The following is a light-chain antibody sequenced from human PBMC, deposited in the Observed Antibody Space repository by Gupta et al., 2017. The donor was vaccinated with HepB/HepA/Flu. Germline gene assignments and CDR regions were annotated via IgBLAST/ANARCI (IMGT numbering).Light chain of an antibody. J-gene: IGKJ3*01. CDR1: QGISSY. Sequence: DVTLTQFPSFLSASVGDRVTITCRASQGISSYLAWHQQKPGKSPKLLIYGASTLQSGVPSRFSGSGSGTDFTLTISSLQTEDVATYYCQQFNSDPLTFGHGTQVDIK. CDR2: GAS. V-gene: IGKV1-9*01. CDR3: QQFNSDPLT.